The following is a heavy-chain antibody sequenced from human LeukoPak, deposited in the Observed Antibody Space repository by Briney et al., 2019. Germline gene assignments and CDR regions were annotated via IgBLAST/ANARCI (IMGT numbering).Heavy chain of an antibody. CDR3: AAGITMIVVAPYDAFDI. V-gene: IGHV1-69*13. CDR2: IIPIFGTA. CDR1: GGTFSSYA. Sequence: EASVKVSCKASGGTFSSYAISWVRQAPGQGLEWMGGIIPIFGTANYAQKFQGRVTITADESTSTAYMELSSLRSEDTAVYYCAAGITMIVVAPYDAFDIWGQGTMVTVSS. D-gene: IGHD3-22*01. J-gene: IGHJ3*02.